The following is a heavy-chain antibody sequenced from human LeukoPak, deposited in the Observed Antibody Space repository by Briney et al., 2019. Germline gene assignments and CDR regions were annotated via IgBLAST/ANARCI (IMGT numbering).Heavy chain of an antibody. CDR2: IGGDGGST. Sequence: GESLTLSCAASGFTFDDYAMHCVRPAPGEGRDWVSLIGGDGGSTYYAEAVKGRFTISRDNSKNSLSLQMNSLRTEDTALDYCAKDTSSSWKRYYFDYWGQGTLVTVSS. CDR1: GFTFDDYA. D-gene: IGHD6-13*01. CDR3: AKDTSSSWKRYYFDY. V-gene: IGHV3-43*02. J-gene: IGHJ4*02.